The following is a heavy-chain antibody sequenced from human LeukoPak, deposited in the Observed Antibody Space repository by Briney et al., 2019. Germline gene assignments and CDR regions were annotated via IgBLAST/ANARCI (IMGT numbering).Heavy chain of an antibody. V-gene: IGHV3-23*01. J-gene: IGHJ3*02. CDR1: GFTFINYA. Sequence: PGGSLRLSCAASGFTFINYAMTWVRQAPGKGLEWVSTISVSGASTYYADSVKGRFTISRDNAKNSLYLQMNSLRDEDTAVYYCARNGHDAFDIWGQGTMVTVPS. CDR2: ISVSGAST. CDR3: ARNGHDAFDI.